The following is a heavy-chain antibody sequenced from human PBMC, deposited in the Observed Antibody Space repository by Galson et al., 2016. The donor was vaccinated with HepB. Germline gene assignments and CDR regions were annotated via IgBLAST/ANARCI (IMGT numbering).Heavy chain of an antibody. J-gene: IGHJ6*02. CDR3: AKNDFWSGYPPYFYYGMDV. CDR1: GFTFSSHV. V-gene: IGHV3-23*01. Sequence: SLRLSCAASGFTFSSHVMSWVRQAPGKGLEWVSAMSGSADRTSYAVSVEGRFTNSRDNSRNTMYLEMHSLRAEDTALYYCAKNDFWSGYPPYFYYGMDVWGQGTPVTVSS. CDR2: MSGSADRT. D-gene: IGHD3-3*01.